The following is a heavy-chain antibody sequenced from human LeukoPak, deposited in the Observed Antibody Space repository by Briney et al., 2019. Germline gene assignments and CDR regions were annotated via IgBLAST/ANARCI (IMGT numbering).Heavy chain of an antibody. J-gene: IGHJ5*02. CDR1: GFTFSSYW. V-gene: IGHV3-7*03. CDR2: IKQDESEK. D-gene: IGHD3-3*01. CDR3: ATVGRFLEWLKGKAWWFDP. Sequence: PGGSLGLSCAASGFTFSSYWMSWVRQAPGKGPEWVANIKQDESEKYYVDSVKGRFTISRDNAKNSLYLQMNSLRAEDTAVYYCATVGRFLEWLKGKAWWFDPWGQGTLVTVSS.